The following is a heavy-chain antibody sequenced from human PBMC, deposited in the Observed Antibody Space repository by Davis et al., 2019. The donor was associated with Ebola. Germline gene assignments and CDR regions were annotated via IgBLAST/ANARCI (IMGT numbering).Heavy chain of an antibody. J-gene: IGHJ4*02. CDR3: AREMIIRTGPGLDY. CDR2: IKEDGSEI. D-gene: IGHD3-22*01. CDR1: GFTFSSYW. Sequence: GESLKISCAASGFTFSSYWMIWVRQAPGKGLEWVADIKEDGSEIQYVDSVKGRFTISRDNAKNSLYLQMNSLRVEDTAVYYCAREMIIRTGPGLDYWGQGIQLTVSS. V-gene: IGHV3-7*01.